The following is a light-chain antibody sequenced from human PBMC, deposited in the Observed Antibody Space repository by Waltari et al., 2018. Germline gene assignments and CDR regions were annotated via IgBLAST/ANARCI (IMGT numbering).Light chain of an antibody. CDR3: QTWGTGIWV. CDR1: SGHSTSA. Sequence: QLVLTQSPSASAPLGASVKLTCTLSSGHSTSAIAWPQQQPEKGPRSLMKLNSDGSRSKGDGIPDRFSGSSSGAERYLTISSLQSEDEADYYCQTWGTGIWVFGGGTKLTVL. CDR2: LNSDGSR. V-gene: IGLV4-69*01. J-gene: IGLJ3*02.